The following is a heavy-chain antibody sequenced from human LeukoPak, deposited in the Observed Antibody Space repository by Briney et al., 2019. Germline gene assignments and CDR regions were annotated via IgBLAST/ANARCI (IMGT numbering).Heavy chain of an antibody. Sequence: PGGSLRLSCAASGFTFSLYAMTWVRQAPGKGLERVSQISAGTGVTYYAQSVRGRFTISRDDSKSTLYLHMSGLRGEDTAVYYCARDVLDVAAAGWGRPLDRWGQGTRVTVSS. CDR3: ARDVLDVAAAGWGRPLDR. CDR2: ISAGTGVT. J-gene: IGHJ5*02. CDR1: GFTFSLYA. V-gene: IGHV3-23*01. D-gene: IGHD6-13*01.